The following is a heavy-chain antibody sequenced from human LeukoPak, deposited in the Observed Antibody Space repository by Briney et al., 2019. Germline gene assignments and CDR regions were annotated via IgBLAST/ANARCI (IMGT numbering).Heavy chain of an antibody. D-gene: IGHD6-19*01. CDR3: TRHGITGIAVAGGNSDY. Sequence: GGSLRLSCAASGFTFSGSAMHWVRQASGKGLEWVGRIRSKANSYATAYAASVKGRFTISRDDSKNTAYLQMNSLKTEDTAVYSCTRHGITGIAVAGGNSDYWGQGTLVTVSS. CDR2: IRSKANSYAT. J-gene: IGHJ4*02. V-gene: IGHV3-73*01. CDR1: GFTFSGSA.